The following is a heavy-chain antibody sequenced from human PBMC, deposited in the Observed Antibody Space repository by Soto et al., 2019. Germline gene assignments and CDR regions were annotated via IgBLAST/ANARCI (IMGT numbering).Heavy chain of an antibody. J-gene: IGHJ4*02. CDR2: IIWNSAYI. CDR3: VKDSTVSGVRQGLDF. CDR1: GFTFDDYA. Sequence: PGGSLRLSCAVSGFTFDDYAMHWVRQAPGKGLEWVAGIIWNSAYIVYADSVKGRFTISRDNAKNSLYLQMNSLRAGDTALYYCVKDSTVSGVRQGLDFWGRGTLVTVSS. D-gene: IGHD6-19*01. V-gene: IGHV3-9*01.